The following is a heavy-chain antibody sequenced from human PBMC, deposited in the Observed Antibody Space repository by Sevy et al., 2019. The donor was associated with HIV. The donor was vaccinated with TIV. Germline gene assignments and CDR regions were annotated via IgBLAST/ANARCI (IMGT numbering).Heavy chain of an antibody. CDR1: GYLFTSYR. D-gene: IGHD2-15*01. Sequence: ASVKVSCKASGYLFTSYRITWVRQAPGIRLELVGWISPHNGDTNYAQRVQDRVTMITDTSTTTAYMELRSLTSDDSAVYYCARTYCSGGRCYSLAYWGQGTLVTVSS. CDR3: ARTYCSGGRCYSLAY. V-gene: IGHV1-18*01. J-gene: IGHJ4*02. CDR2: ISPHNGDT.